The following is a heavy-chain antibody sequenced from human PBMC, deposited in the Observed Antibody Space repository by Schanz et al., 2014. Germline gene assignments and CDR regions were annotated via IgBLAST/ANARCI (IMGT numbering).Heavy chain of an antibody. CDR3: TRDVRLDRRGNWFDP. J-gene: IGHJ5*02. CDR1: GFSVGNKY. V-gene: IGHV3-23*04. CDR2: MNESHSTI. Sequence: EVQLVESGGGLVQPGGSLRLSCAASGFSVGNKYMNWVRQARGKGLEWVSAMNESHSTIYYADSVRGRFTISRDNAENTLFLQMNSLRAEDTAVYYCTRDVRLDRRGNWFDPWGQGTLVIVSS. D-gene: IGHD1-1*01.